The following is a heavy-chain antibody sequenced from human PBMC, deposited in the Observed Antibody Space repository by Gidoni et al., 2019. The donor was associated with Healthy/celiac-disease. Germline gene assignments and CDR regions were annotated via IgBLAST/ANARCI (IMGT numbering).Heavy chain of an antibody. D-gene: IGHD4-4*01. CDR2: INHSEST. V-gene: IGHV4-4*01. CDR3: ARGVTSDYVVY. J-gene: IGHJ4*02. Sequence: QVQLLESGPGLVKPSGTLSLTCAVSGGSISSSNWWSWVRQPPGKGRDWIGEINHSESTNYNPSLKSRVTISVDKSKNQVALKLSYETAADTAVYCCARGVTSDYVVYWGQGTLVTVSS. CDR1: GGSISSSNW.